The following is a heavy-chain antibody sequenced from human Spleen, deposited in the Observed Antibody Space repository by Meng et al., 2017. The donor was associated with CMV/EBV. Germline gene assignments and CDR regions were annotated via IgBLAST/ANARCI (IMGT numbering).Heavy chain of an antibody. CDR3: ARVFPRGFSDY. Sequence: QLPLQESGPGLVKPSEPLSLTCTVSGGSISSSSYYWGWIRQPPGKGLEWIGSIYYSGSTYYNPSLKSRVTISVDTSKNQFSLKLSSVTAADTAVYYCARVFPRGFSDYWGQGTLVTVSS. V-gene: IGHV4-39*07. CDR2: IYYSGST. J-gene: IGHJ4*02. D-gene: IGHD3-10*01. CDR1: GGSISSSSYY.